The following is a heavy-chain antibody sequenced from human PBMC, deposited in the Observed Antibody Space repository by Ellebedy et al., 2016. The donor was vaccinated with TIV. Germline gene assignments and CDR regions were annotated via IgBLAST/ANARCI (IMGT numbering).Heavy chain of an antibody. J-gene: IGHJ6*02. CDR3: ARDKVDTAITSFYYGLDV. CDR1: GGSINSGGYY. V-gene: IGHV4-31*03. D-gene: IGHD5-18*01. Sequence: LRLXCTVSGGSINSGGYYWTWIRQHPVKGLEWIGYIYYSGNTNYNPSLKSRVTISVDTSKNQFSLNLRSVTAADTAVYYCARDKVDTAITSFYYGLDVWGQGTTVTVSS. CDR2: IYYSGNT.